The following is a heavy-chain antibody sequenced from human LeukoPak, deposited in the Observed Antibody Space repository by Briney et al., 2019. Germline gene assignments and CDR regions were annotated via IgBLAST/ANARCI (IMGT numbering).Heavy chain of an antibody. V-gene: IGHV4-4*02. Sequence: PSETLSLTCGVSGGSISSTNCWSWVRQPPGQGLEGIGEISLTGRTNYNPSLNGRVTMSLDESRNQLSLNLTSVTAADTAIYYCSRESGAFCPFGYWGQGTLVIVPP. CDR3: SRESGAFCPFGY. CDR2: ISLTGRT. D-gene: IGHD1-26*01. J-gene: IGHJ4*02. CDR1: GGSISSTNC.